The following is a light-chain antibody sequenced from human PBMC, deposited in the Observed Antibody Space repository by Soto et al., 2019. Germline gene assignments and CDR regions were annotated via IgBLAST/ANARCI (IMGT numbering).Light chain of an antibody. CDR3: HHYSISSES. V-gene: IGKV1-5*03. J-gene: IGKJ3*01. CDR1: QTISSC. Sequence: DIVMTQSHPTFSRYAGERVTXTCRASQTISSCLAWFQQKPGRVPGLLIYEASTLKSGVPSGFSGTGSSTEFTLTIPSLQPDDFAAYYCHHYSISSESFGDGTEVHIK. CDR2: EAS.